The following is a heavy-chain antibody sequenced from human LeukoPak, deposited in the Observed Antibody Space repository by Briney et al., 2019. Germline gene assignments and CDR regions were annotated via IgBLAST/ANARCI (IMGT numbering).Heavy chain of an antibody. D-gene: IGHD3-3*01. J-gene: IGHJ4*02. CDR2: ISVYESHK. CDR3: AKDADFWSGYFDY. V-gene: IGHV3-30*18. Sequence: GGSLRLSCAASGFTFSSSAMHWVRQTPGKGLEWVAVISVYESHKYYADSVKGRFTLSRDNSKNTLYLQVNSLTTEDTAVYYCAKDADFWSGYFDYWGQGTLVTVSS. CDR1: GFTFSSSA.